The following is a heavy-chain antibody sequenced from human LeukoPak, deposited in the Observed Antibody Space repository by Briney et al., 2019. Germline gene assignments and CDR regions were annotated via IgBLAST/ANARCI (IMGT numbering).Heavy chain of an antibody. CDR2: INSDGSST. J-gene: IGHJ3*02. D-gene: IGHD3-3*01. CDR1: GFTFSSYW. V-gene: IGHV3-74*01. CDR3: ARDSPTRLRLDAFDI. Sequence: GGSLRLSCAASGFTFSSYWMHWVRQAPGKGLVWVSRINSDGSSTSYADSVKGRFTISRDNAKNTLYLQMNSLRAEDTAVYYCARDSPTRLRLDAFDIWGQGTMVTVSS.